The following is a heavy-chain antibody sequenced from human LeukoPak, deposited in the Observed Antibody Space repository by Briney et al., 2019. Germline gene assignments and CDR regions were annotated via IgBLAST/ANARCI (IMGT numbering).Heavy chain of an antibody. J-gene: IGHJ4*02. CDR2: IRYDGSNK. V-gene: IGHV3-30*02. CDR1: GFTFSSYG. CDR3: AKDLLRYFDWLLFDY. Sequence: GGSLGLSCAASGFTFSSYGMHWVRQAPGKGLEWVAFIRYDGSNKYYADSVKGRFTISRDNSKNTLYLQMNSLRAEDTAVYYCAKDLLRYFDWLLFDYWGQGTLVTVSS. D-gene: IGHD3-9*01.